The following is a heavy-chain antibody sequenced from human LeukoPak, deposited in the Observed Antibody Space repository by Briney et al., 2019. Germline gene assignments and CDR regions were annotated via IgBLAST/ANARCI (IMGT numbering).Heavy chain of an antibody. CDR3: ARVDVLMVYARLDY. J-gene: IGHJ4*02. V-gene: IGHV1-2*02. CDR1: GYTFTGYY. Sequence: ASVKASCKASGYTFTGYYMHWVRQAPGQGLEWMGWINPNSGGTNYAQKFQGRVTMTRDTSISTAYMELSRLRSDDTAVYYCARVDVLMVYARLDYWGQGTLVTVSS. D-gene: IGHD2-8*01. CDR2: INPNSGGT.